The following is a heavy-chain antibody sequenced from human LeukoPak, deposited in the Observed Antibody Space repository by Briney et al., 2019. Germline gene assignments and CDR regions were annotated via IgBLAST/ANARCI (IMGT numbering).Heavy chain of an antibody. CDR3: GRRGCGNDINWFDL. V-gene: IGHV5-51*01. CDR1: GYSFTRYW. D-gene: IGHD5-12*01. CDR2: IYPVDSDT. J-gene: IGHJ5*02. Sequence: KLGESLKIPCKGSGYSFTRYWIAWVRQIPGKGLEWMGIIYPVDSDTRYSPSFQGQVTIPADKSITPAYLQWNSLKASDTAMYYCGRRGCGNDINWFDLWGKGTVVSV.